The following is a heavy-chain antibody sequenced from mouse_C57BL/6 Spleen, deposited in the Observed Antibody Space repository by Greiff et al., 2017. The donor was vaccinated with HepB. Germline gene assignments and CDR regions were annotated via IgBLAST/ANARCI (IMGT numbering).Heavy chain of an antibody. CDR3: ARGLGRGFAY. Sequence: EVMLMESGGGLVKPGGSLKLSCAASGFTFSDYGMHWVRQAPEKGLEWVAYISSGSSTIYYADTVKGRFTIARDNAKNTLFLQMTSLRSEDTAMYYCARGLGRGFAYWGQGTLVTVSA. CDR2: ISSGSSTI. V-gene: IGHV5-17*01. CDR1: GFTFSDYG. J-gene: IGHJ3*01.